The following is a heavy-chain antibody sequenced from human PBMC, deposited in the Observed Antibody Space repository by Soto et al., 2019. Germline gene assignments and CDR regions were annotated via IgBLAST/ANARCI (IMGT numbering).Heavy chain of an antibody. CDR1: GITFSGHW. CDR3: VRDSDLTT. J-gene: IGHJ5*02. Sequence: EVQLVESGGALVQPGTSLRLSCAGSGITFSGHWMYWVRQTPGKGLVWVSRINGDGSITNYADSVKGRFTISRDDAKNTLFLQMYTLRAEDTAVYYCVRDSDLTTWGQGTLVTVSS. CDR2: INGDGSIT. V-gene: IGHV3-74*01. D-gene: IGHD3-9*01.